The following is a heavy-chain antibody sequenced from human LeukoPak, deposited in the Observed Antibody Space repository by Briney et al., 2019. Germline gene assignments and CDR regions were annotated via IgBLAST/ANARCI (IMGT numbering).Heavy chain of an antibody. CDR2: ISSSSSTI. J-gene: IGHJ3*02. D-gene: IGHD3-3*01. CDR1: GFTFSSYS. Sequence: TGGSLRLSCAASGFTFSSYSMNWVRQAPGKGLEWVSYISSSSSTIYYADSVKGRFTISRDNAKNSLHLQMNSLRAEDTAVYYCARETDFWSGYYTGSNAFDIWGQGTMVTVSS. V-gene: IGHV3-48*01. CDR3: ARETDFWSGYYTGSNAFDI.